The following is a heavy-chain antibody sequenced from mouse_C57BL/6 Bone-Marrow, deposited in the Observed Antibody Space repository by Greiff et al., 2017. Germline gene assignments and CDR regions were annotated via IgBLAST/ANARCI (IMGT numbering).Heavy chain of an antibody. D-gene: IGHD1-1*01. V-gene: IGHV5-12*01. CDR3: ARQMEFITTVVANWYFDV. J-gene: IGHJ1*03. CDR1: GFTFSDYY. CDR2: ISNGGGST. Sequence: EVQGVESGGGLVQPGGSLKLSCAASGFTFSDYYMYWVRQTPEKRLEWVAYISNGGGSTYYPDTVKGRFTISRDNAKNTLYLQMSRLKSEDTAMYYCARQMEFITTVVANWYFDVWGTGTTVTVSS.